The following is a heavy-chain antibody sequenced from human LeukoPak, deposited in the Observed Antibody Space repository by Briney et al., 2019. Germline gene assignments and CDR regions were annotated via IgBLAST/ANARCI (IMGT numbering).Heavy chain of an antibody. CDR3: ARVGHRYCSSTSCYVGAFDI. D-gene: IGHD2-2*01. CDR2: IYYSGST. J-gene: IGHJ3*02. V-gene: IGHV4-30-4*08. Sequence: SETLSLTCAVYGGSFSGYYWSWIRQPPGKGLEWIGYIYYSGSTYYNPSLKSRVTISVDTSKNQFSLKLSSVTAADTAVYYCARVGHRYCSSTSCYVGAFDIWGQGTMVTVSS. CDR1: GGSFSGYY.